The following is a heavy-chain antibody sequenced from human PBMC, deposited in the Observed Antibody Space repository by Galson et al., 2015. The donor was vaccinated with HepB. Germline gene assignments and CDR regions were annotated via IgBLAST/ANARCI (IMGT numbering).Heavy chain of an antibody. J-gene: IGHJ4*02. Sequence: SVKVSCKASGGTFGSYAISWVRQAPGQGLEWMGGIIPIFGTANYAQKFQGRVTITADESTSTAYMELSSLRSEDTAVYYCASEVGSRHQGYSSWGQGTLVTVSS. D-gene: IGHD6-13*01. CDR1: GGTFGSYA. V-gene: IGHV1-69*13. CDR3: ASEVGSRHQGYSS. CDR2: IIPIFGTA.